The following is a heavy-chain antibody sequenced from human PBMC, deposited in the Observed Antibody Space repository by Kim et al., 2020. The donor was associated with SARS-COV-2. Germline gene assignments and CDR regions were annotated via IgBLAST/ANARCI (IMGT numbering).Heavy chain of an antibody. CDR1: GGSFSGYY. CDR2: INHSGST. CDR3: ARCAIFGVVIHEDY. Sequence: SETLSLTCAVYGGSFSGYYWSWIRQPPGKGLEWIGEINHSGSTNYNPSLKSRVTISVDTSKNQFSLKLSSVTAADTAVYYCARCAIFGVVIHEDYWGQGTLVTVSS. J-gene: IGHJ4*02. V-gene: IGHV4-34*01. D-gene: IGHD3-3*01.